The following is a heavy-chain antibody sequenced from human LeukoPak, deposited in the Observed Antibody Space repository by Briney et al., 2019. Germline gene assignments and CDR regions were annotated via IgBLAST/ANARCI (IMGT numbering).Heavy chain of an antibody. CDR1: GFTFSSYS. CDR3: ARDPYIVGATENWFDP. CDR2: ISSSSSTI. Sequence: GGSLRLSCAASGFTFSSYSMNWVRQAPGKGLEWVSYISSSSSTIYYADSVKGRFTISRDNAKNSLYLQMNSLRAEDTAVYYCARDPYIVGATENWFDPWGQGTLVTVSS. V-gene: IGHV3-48*04. J-gene: IGHJ5*02. D-gene: IGHD1-26*01.